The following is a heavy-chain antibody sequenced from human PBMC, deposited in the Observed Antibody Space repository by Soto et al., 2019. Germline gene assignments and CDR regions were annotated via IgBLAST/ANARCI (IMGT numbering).Heavy chain of an antibody. J-gene: IGHJ4*02. CDR1: GFTVSSNY. CDR3: ARAAYYYDSSGYPHLDY. Sequence: GSLRLSCAASGFTVSSNYMSWVRQAPGKGLEWVSVIYSGGSTYYADSVKGRFTISRDNSKNTLYLQMNSLRAEDTAVYYCARAAYYYDSSGYPHLDYWGQGTLVTVSS. V-gene: IGHV3-53*01. D-gene: IGHD3-22*01. CDR2: IYSGGST.